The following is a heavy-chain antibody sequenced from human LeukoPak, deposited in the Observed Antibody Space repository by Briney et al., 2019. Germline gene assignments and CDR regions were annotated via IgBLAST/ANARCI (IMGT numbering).Heavy chain of an antibody. V-gene: IGHV3-9*01. Sequence: GGSLRLSCAASGFTFDDYAMHWVRQAPGKGLEWVSGISWNSGSIGYADSVKGRFTISRGNAKNSLYLQMNSLRAEDTALYYCAKDLDCSGGSCYSVPPRYYYYGMDVWGQGTTVTVSS. J-gene: IGHJ6*02. D-gene: IGHD2-15*01. CDR2: ISWNSGSI. CDR3: AKDLDCSGGSCYSVPPRYYYYGMDV. CDR1: GFTFDDYA.